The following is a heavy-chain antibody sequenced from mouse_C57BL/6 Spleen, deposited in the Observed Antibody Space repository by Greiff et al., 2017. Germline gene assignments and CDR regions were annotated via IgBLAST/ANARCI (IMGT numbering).Heavy chain of an antibody. Sequence: VQLQQSGPVLVKPGASVKMSCKASGYTFTDYYMNWVKQSHGKSLEWIGVINPYNGGTSYNQKFKGKATLTVDKSSSTAYMELNSLTSEDSAVYYCARGNGSSYWYFDVWGTGTTVTVSS. V-gene: IGHV1-19*01. CDR2: INPYNGGT. J-gene: IGHJ1*03. CDR1: GYTFTDYY. CDR3: ARGNGSSYWYFDV. D-gene: IGHD1-1*01.